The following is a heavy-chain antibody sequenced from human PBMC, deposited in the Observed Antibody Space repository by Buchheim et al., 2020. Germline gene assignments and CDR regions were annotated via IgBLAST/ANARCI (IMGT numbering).Heavy chain of an antibody. D-gene: IGHD2-15*01. V-gene: IGHV4-4*02. J-gene: IGHJ2*01. CDR2: IYPSGTT. Sequence: QVRLQESGPGLVKPSGTLSLTCFVSGDSISSIYWWTWVRQAPGKGLEWIGEIYPSGTTNYNPSLKGRVTISMAQANNRFSLNLKSMTAADTAVYYCATRGEDDIPWGRG. CDR1: GDSISSIYW. CDR3: ATRGEDDIP.